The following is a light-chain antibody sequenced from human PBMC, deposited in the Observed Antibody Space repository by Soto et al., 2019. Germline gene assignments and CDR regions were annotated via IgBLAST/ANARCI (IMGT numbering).Light chain of an antibody. CDR2: DAS. CDR3: QQYNDEPWT. J-gene: IGKJ1*01. V-gene: IGKV1-5*01. CDR1: QNIGNW. Sequence: DIQMTQSPSTLSASVGDRVTITCRASQNIGNWLAWYQQKPGKTPYLLIYDASSLESGVPLRFSGSGSGTEFTLTISSLQTDYSATYDRQQYNDEPWTFGQGTKVELK.